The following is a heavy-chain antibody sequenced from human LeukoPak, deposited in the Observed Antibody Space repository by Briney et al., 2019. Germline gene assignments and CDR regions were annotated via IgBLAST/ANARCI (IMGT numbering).Heavy chain of an antibody. CDR2: INPNSGGT. CDR1: GYTFTGYY. D-gene: IGHD5-18*01. Sequence: ASVKVSCKVSGYTFTGYYMHWVRQAPGQGLEWMGWINPNSGGTNYAQKFQGRVTMTRDTSISTAYMELSRLRSDDTAVYYCARDSVDTAMTTPFDYWGQGTLVTVSS. CDR3: ARDSVDTAMTTPFDY. J-gene: IGHJ4*02. V-gene: IGHV1-2*02.